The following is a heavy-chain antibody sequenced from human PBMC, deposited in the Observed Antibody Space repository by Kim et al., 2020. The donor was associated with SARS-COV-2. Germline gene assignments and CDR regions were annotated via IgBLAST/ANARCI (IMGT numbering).Heavy chain of an antibody. J-gene: IGHJ4*02. Sequence: SVKVSCKASGGTFSSYAISWVRQAPGQGLEWMGGIIPIFGTANYAQKFQGRVTITADEPTSTAYMELSSLRSEDTAVYYCVRRELTDPYYFDYWGQGTLVTVSS. CDR2: IIPIFGTA. V-gene: IGHV1-69*13. CDR1: GGTFSSYA. D-gene: IGHD1-26*01. CDR3: VRRELTDPYYFDY.